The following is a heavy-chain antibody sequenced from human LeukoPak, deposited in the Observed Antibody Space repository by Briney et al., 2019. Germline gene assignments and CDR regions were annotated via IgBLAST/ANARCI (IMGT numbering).Heavy chain of an antibody. V-gene: IGHV3-23*01. D-gene: IGHD1-1*01. Sequence: PGGALRLSCTASVFSFSSYAMNWGRQAPGKGLGWLSILSGDSDITHYADSVKGGFTISRHNSKSNVYLEMTRLRAEDTALYYCGQKFGLPPPTERSLQYWGQGTLVTVSS. CDR1: VFSFSSYA. J-gene: IGHJ4*02. CDR3: GQKFGLPPPTERSLQY. CDR2: LSGDSDIT.